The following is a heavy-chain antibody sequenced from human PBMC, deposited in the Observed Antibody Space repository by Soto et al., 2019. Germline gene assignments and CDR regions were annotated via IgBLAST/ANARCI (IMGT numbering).Heavy chain of an antibody. J-gene: IGHJ4*02. D-gene: IGHD4-17*01. CDR3: ARNFGDYGDYDK. CDR1: GFTFSSYT. CDR2: ISASSTYI. V-gene: IGHV3-21*02. Sequence: EVQLVESGGGLVTPEGSLRLSCVASGFTFSSYTMDWVRQAPGKGLVWVSSISASSTYIYYTDSLRGRFSISRDNAKNSLYLQMNSLRAEDTAVYYCARNFGDYGDYDKWGQGTLVTVSS.